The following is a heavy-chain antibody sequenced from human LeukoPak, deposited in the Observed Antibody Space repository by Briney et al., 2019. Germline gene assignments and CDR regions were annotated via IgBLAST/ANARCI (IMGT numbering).Heavy chain of an antibody. Sequence: SETLSLTCTVSGGSISSGGYYWSWIRQPPGKGLEWIGYIYYSGSTNYNPSLKSRVTISVDTSKNLFSLKLSSVTAADTAVYYCAGMTTVANFDYWGQGTLVTVSS. V-gene: IGHV4-61*08. CDR1: GGSISSGGYY. CDR3: AGMTTVANFDY. CDR2: IYYSGST. J-gene: IGHJ4*02. D-gene: IGHD4-11*01.